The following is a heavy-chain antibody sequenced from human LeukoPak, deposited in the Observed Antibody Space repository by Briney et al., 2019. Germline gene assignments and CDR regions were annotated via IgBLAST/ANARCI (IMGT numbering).Heavy chain of an antibody. CDR2: IYTSGST. CDR3: ARDRSGSYFDY. V-gene: IGHV4-4*07. Sequence: SETLSLTCSVSGGSISSYYWTWIRQPAGKGLEWIGRIYTSGSTNYNPSLKSRVTISVDTSKNQFSLQLSSVTAADTAVYYCARDRSGSYFDYWGQGTLVTVSS. CDR1: GGSISSYY. D-gene: IGHD3-3*01. J-gene: IGHJ4*02.